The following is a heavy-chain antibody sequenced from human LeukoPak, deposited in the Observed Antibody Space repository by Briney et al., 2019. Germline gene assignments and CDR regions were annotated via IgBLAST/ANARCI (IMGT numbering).Heavy chain of an antibody. CDR3: AKGPYSKLVSALYNWFDP. CDR2: ISYDGSNK. J-gene: IGHJ5*02. Sequence: GGSLRLSCAASGFTFSSYGMHWVRQAPGKGLEWVAVISYDGSNKYYADSVKGRFTISRDNSKNTLYLQMNSLRAEDTAVYYCAKGPYSKLVSALYNWFDPWGQGTLVTVSS. CDR1: GFTFSSYG. V-gene: IGHV3-30*18. D-gene: IGHD3-9*01.